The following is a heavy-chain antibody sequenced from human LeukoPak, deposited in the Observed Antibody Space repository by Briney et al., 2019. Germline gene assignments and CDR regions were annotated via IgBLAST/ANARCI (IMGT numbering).Heavy chain of an antibody. CDR3: AREGDGYYFDY. CDR2: IYYSGST. J-gene: IGHJ4*02. D-gene: IGHD5-24*01. Sequence: SETLSLTCTVSGGSISSYYWSWIRQPPGKGLEWIGYIYYSGSTNYDPSLKSRVTISVDTSKNQFSLKLSSVTAADTAVYYCAREGDGYYFDYWGQGTLVTVSS. V-gene: IGHV4-59*01. CDR1: GGSISSYY.